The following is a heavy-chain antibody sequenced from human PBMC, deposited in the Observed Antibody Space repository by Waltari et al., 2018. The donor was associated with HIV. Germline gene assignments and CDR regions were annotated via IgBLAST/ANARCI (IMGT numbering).Heavy chain of an antibody. J-gene: IGHJ4*02. Sequence: QVQLRESGPGLVKPSETLSLTCTVSGASISSGNFYWSWIRQQPEKGLEWLGYISYQAVTYTKPSLKNPSSISADTSNNHFSLRLNSVTAADTAVYYCARVRLNPRGYFDNWGQGTQVTVSS. CDR3: ARVRLNPRGYFDN. V-gene: IGHV4-31*01. CDR2: ISYQAVT. CDR1: GASISSGNFY. D-gene: IGHD3-16*01.